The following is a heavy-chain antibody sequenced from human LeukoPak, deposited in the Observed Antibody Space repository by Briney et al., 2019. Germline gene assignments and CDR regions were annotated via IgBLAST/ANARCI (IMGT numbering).Heavy chain of an antibody. CDR2: ISGSGGST. Sequence: GGSLRLSCAASGFTFSSYAMSWVRQAPGKGLEWVSAISGSGGSTYYADSVKGRFTISRDNAKNSLYLQMNSLRAEDTAVYYCAREMRYFDLGGFDPWGQGTLVTVSS. J-gene: IGHJ5*02. D-gene: IGHD3-9*01. CDR1: GFTFSSYA. V-gene: IGHV3-23*01. CDR3: AREMRYFDLGGFDP.